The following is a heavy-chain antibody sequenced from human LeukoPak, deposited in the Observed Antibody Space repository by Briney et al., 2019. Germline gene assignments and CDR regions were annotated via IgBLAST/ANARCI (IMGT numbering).Heavy chain of an antibody. CDR3: ARDFLPSSLGYYYYMDV. V-gene: IGHV3-21*01. D-gene: IGHD2-2*01. CDR1: GFTFSSYS. CDR2: ISSSSSYI. J-gene: IGHJ6*03. Sequence: PGGSLRLSCAASGFTFSSYSMNWVRQAPGKGLEWVSSISSSSSYIYYADSVKGRFTISRDNAKNSLYLQMNSLRAEDTAVYYCARDFLPSSLGYYYYMDVWGKGTTVTVSS.